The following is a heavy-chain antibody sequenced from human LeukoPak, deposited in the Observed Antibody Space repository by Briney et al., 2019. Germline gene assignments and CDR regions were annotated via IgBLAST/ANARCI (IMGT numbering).Heavy chain of an antibody. CDR3: AKDNSGFDY. CDR2: ISWNSGSI. J-gene: IGHJ4*02. D-gene: IGHD2-21*01. Sequence: GGSLRLSCAASGFTFDDYAMHWVRQAPGKGLEWVSGISWNSGSIGYADSVKGRFIISRDNAKNSLCLQMNSLRADDTALYYCAKDNSGFDYWGQGTLVTVSS. CDR1: GFTFDDYA. V-gene: IGHV3-9*01.